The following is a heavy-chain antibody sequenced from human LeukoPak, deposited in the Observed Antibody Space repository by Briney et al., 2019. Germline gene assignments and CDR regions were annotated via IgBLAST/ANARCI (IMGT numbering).Heavy chain of an antibody. Sequence: SGGSLRLSCATSGFIFSTYALSWVRQAPGKGLEWASSISGSGGSTYHADSVKGRFTISRDSSKNTLYLQMNSLRAEDTAIYYCARVTMAAPGKGYFDYWGQGTLVTVSS. CDR3: ARVTMAAPGKGYFDY. CDR1: GFIFSTYA. V-gene: IGHV3-23*01. CDR2: ISGSGGST. J-gene: IGHJ4*02. D-gene: IGHD6-13*01.